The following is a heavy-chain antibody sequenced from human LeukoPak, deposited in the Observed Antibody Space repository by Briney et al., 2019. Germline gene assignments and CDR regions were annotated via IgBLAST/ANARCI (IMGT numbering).Heavy chain of an antibody. D-gene: IGHD5/OR15-5a*01. CDR3: ARNFRGGSTYLDS. V-gene: IGHV4-4*07. J-gene: IGHJ4*02. Sequence: SETLSLTCTVSGGSMKNDFWTWIRQPAGKGLEWIGRIYSGGTTNYNPSLKSRVTMSVDTSKNQFSLKLSSVTAADTAVYYCARNFRGGSTYLDSWGQGTLVTVSS. CDR2: IYSGGTT. CDR1: GGSMKNDF.